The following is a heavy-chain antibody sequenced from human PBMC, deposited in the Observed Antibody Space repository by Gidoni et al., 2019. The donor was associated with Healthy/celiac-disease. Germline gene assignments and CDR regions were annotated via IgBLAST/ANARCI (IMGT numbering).Heavy chain of an antibody. CDR2: ISGSGGST. Sequence: EVQLLESGGGLVQPGGSLRLSCAASGFTFSSYAMSWVRQAPGKGLEWVAAISGSGGSTYYADSVKGRFTISRDNSKNTLYLQMNSLRAEDTAVYYCAKWGRAYYYGMDVWGQGTTVTVSS. CDR3: AKWGRAYYYGMDV. D-gene: IGHD3-16*01. V-gene: IGHV3-23*01. CDR1: GFTFSSYA. J-gene: IGHJ6*02.